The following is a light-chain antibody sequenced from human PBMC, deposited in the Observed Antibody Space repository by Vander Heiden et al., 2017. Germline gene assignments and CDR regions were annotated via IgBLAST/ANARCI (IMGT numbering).Light chain of an antibody. J-gene: IGKJ1*01. CDR1: QSISTD. Sequence: DIQMTQSPSTLSASVGDRVTITCRASQSISTDLAWYQRKPGTAPKPLIYKASTLESGVPSRFSGSGSGTEFTLTISSLQPDDFATYYCQQYNNYWTSGQGTKVEIK. V-gene: IGKV1-5*03. CDR3: QQYNNYWT. CDR2: KAS.